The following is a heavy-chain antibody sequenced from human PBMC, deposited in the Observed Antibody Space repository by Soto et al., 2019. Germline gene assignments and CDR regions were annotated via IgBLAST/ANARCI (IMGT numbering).Heavy chain of an antibody. J-gene: IGHJ6*02. Sequence: QVQLVQSGAEVKKPGASVKVPCKASGYTFTSYGISWVRQAPGQGLEWMGWISAYNGNTNYAQKLQGRVTMTTDTYASTAYMELRSLRSDDTAVYYCARMDGRWFYGMDVWGQGTTVTVSS. CDR2: ISAYNGNT. D-gene: IGHD3-10*01. V-gene: IGHV1-18*01. CDR1: GYTFTSYG. CDR3: ARMDGRWFYGMDV.